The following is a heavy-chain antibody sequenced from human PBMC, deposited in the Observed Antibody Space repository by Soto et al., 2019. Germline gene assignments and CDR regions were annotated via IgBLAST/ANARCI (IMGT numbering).Heavy chain of an antibody. V-gene: IGHV1-46*01. Sequence: ASVKVSCKASGYTFTIYYMHWVLQSPGQWLDWMGIINPSGGSTSYAQKFQGRVTMTRDTSTSTVYMELSSLRSEDTAVYYCAREYYYDSSGYYYFSYWGQGTLVTVSS. CDR3: AREYYYDSSGYYYFSY. CDR2: INPSGGST. D-gene: IGHD3-22*01. J-gene: IGHJ4*02. CDR1: GYTFTIYY.